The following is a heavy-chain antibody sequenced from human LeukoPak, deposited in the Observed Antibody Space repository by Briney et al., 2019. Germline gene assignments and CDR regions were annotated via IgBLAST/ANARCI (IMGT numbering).Heavy chain of an antibody. D-gene: IGHD3-22*01. J-gene: IGHJ4*02. CDR1: GFTFSSYS. CDR2: ISSSSSYI. V-gene: IGHV3-21*01. CDR3: ARVGVHRYDSSVQNPDY. Sequence: GGSLRLSCAASGFTFSSYSMNWVRQAPGKGLEWFSSISSSSSYIYYADSVKGRFTISRDNAKNSLYLQMNSLRAEDTAVYYCARVGVHRYDSSVQNPDYWGQGTLVTVSS.